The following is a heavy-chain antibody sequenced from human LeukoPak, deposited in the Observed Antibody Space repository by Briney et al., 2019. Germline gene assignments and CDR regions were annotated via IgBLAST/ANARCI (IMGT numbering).Heavy chain of an antibody. CDR3: ARASNYGSGNYHLDY. CDR2: INPNGGST. Sequence: ASVKVSCKASGYTFATYYMHWVRQAPGQGLEWMGIINPNGGSTSYAQNRVTMTRDTSTSTFYMELSSLKSEDTAVYYCARASNYGSGNYHLDYWGQGTLVTVSS. J-gene: IGHJ4*02. D-gene: IGHD3-10*01. V-gene: IGHV1-46*01. CDR1: GYTFATYY.